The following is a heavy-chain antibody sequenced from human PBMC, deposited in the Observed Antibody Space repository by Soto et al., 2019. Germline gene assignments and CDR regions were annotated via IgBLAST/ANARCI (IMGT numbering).Heavy chain of an antibody. CDR3: ARAPYSGYDY. CDR1: GGSISSYY. Sequence: QVQLQESGPGLVKPSETLSLTCTVSGGSISSYYWSWIRQPPGKGLEWIGYISYSGNTNYNPSLESRVTISVDTSKNQFSLKLSSVTAADTAVYYCARAPYSGYDYWGQGTLVTVSS. CDR2: ISYSGNT. D-gene: IGHD5-12*01. J-gene: IGHJ4*02. V-gene: IGHV4-59*01.